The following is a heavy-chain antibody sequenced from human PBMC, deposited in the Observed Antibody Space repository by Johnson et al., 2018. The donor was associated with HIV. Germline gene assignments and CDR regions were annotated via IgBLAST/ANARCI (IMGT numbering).Heavy chain of an antibody. J-gene: IGHJ3*02. Sequence: VQLVESGGGLVQPGGSLKLSCAASGFTFDDYVMTWVRQVPGKGLEWVSGINWNGGTTGYADSVKGRFTISRDNSKNTLYLQMNSLRAEDTAVYYCAKVDTAMVNAFDIWGQGTMVTVSS. CDR1: GFTFDDYV. V-gene: IGHV3-20*04. CDR3: AKVDTAMVNAFDI. D-gene: IGHD5-18*01. CDR2: INWNGGTT.